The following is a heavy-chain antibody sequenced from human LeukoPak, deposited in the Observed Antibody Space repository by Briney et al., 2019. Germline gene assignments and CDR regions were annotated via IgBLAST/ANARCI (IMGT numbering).Heavy chain of an antibody. CDR2: IKEDGSEK. V-gene: IGHV3-7*01. D-gene: IGHD1-20*01. CDR1: GFTFTTYW. Sequence: GGSLRLSCAASGFTFTTYWISWVRQVPGKGLEWVANIKEDGSEKYYVDSVRGRFTISRDNARNSVFPQMNSLRAADTAVYYCARQITFLDYWGQGTLVSVS. J-gene: IGHJ4*02. CDR3: ARQITFLDY.